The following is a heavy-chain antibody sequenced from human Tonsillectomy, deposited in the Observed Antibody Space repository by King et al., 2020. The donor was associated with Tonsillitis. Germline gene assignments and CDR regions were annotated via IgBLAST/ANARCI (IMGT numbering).Heavy chain of an antibody. CDR2: ISSKAYGGTV. D-gene: IGHD5-18*01. V-gene: IGHV3-49*03. CDR1: GFTFNTYA. CDR3: ARERVTASWFDP. J-gene: IGHJ5*02. Sequence: VQLVESGGGLVQPGRSLRLSCTASGFTFNTYAMSWFRQAPGKGLEWVSFISSKAYGGTVEYAASVRGRFTISRDDSKSIAYLQMNSLKTEDTAVYYCARERVTASWFDPWGQGTLVTVSS.